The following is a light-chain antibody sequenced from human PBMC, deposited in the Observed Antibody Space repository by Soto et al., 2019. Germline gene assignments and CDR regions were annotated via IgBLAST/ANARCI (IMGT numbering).Light chain of an antibody. Sequence: QSVLTQPPSVSGAPGQRVTISCTGSSSNIGAGYDVNWYQQLPGTAPKLLIYGNFNRPSGVPDRFSGSQSGTSASLAITGIQADDEADYYCCSYAGSYTFDVFGTGTKVTVL. CDR2: GNF. V-gene: IGLV1-40*01. CDR1: SSNIGAGYD. CDR3: CSYAGSYTFDV. J-gene: IGLJ1*01.